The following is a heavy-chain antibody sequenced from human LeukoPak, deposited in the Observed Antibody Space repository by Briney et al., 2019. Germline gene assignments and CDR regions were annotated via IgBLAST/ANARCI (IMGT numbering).Heavy chain of an antibody. CDR3: ARDPSRSCSGGYCYSP. CDR1: GGYIATSSSY. CDR2: VFYSGNT. D-gene: IGHD2-15*01. V-gene: IGHV4-39*07. Sequence: SETLSLTCNVSGGYIATSSSYWGWVRQPPGKGLGGIGSVFYSGNTYYSPSLRGRVSISVDTSQNQFSLKLTSVTAADTAVYYCARDPSRSCSGGYCYSPWGQGTLVIVSS. J-gene: IGHJ5*02.